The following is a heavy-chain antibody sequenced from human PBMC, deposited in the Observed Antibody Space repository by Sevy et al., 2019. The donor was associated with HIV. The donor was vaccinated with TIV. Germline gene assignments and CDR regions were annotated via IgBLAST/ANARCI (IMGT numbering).Heavy chain of an antibody. CDR3: ARGGGNGRFYFDY. CDR1: GGIFRSYG. V-gene: IGHV1-69*13. J-gene: IGHJ4*02. Sequence: ASVKVSCKASGGIFRSYGISWVRQAPGQGLEWMGGIIPILGSVNYSQKFQGRVTITADESTQTAYMELSSLRSEDTAVYYGARGGGNGRFYFDYWGQETLVTVSS. CDR2: IIPILGSV. D-gene: IGHD2-8*01.